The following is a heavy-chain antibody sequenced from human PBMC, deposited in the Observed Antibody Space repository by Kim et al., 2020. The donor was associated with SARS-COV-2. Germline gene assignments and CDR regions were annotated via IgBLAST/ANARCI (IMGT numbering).Heavy chain of an antibody. J-gene: IGHJ1*01. D-gene: IGHD2-21*01. CDR3: NPTCCGGDCYPEYCQH. Sequence: SVQGRYTISRDNSKNTLYLHMNSLGAEDTAVYYCNPTCCGGDCYPEYCQHWGQGTLVTVSS. V-gene: IGHV3-23*01.